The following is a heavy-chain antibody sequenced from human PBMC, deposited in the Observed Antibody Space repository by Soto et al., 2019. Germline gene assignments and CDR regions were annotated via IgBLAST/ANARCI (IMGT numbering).Heavy chain of an antibody. CDR2: INAGNGNT. J-gene: IGHJ4*02. D-gene: IGHD4-17*01. CDR3: AREMTTVTAVDY. Sequence: QVQLVQSGAEVKKPGASVKVSCKASGYTFTSYAMHWVRQAPGQRLEWMGWINAGNGNTKYSQKFQGRVTITRDTSASTAYMELSSVRSEDTAVYYCAREMTTVTAVDYWGQGTLVTVSS. CDR1: GYTFTSYA. V-gene: IGHV1-3*01.